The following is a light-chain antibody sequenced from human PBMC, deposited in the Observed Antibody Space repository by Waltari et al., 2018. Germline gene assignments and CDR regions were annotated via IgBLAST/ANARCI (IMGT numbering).Light chain of an antibody. Sequence: IQMTQSPSTLSASVGDRITITCRASQSINTYLNWYQQKPGKAPELLIYAASSLQSGVPSAFSGSGSGTDFALTISSLQPEDFATYFCQQGHSPPFTFGPGTKVDIK. CDR3: QQGHSPPFT. J-gene: IGKJ3*01. CDR2: AAS. CDR1: QSINTY. V-gene: IGKV1-39*01.